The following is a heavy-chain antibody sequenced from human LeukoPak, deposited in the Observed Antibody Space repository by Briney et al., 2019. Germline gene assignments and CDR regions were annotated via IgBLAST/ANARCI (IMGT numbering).Heavy chain of an antibody. CDR3: ASPENGYSSGWSWGF. CDR2: IIPILGIA. CDR1: GGTFSSYA. D-gene: IGHD6-19*01. J-gene: IGHJ4*02. Sequence: GASVKVSCKASGGTFSSYAISWVRQAPGQELEWMGRIIPILGIANYAQKFQGRVTITRDTSASTAYMELSSLRSEDTAVYYCASPENGYSSGWSWGFWGQGTLVTVSS. V-gene: IGHV1-69*04.